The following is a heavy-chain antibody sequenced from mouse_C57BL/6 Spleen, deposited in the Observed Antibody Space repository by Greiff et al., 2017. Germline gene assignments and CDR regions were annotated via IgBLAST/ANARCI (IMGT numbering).Heavy chain of an antibody. CDR1: GYSITSGYY. Sequence: EVKVEESGPGLVKPSQSLSLTCSVTGYSITSGYYWNWIRQFPGNKLEWMGYISYDGSNNYNPSLKNRISITRDTSKNQFFLKLNSVTTEDTATYYCARSVVTTYYFDYWGQGTTLTVSS. V-gene: IGHV3-6*01. CDR3: ARSVVTTYYFDY. J-gene: IGHJ2*01. D-gene: IGHD2-2*01. CDR2: ISYDGSN.